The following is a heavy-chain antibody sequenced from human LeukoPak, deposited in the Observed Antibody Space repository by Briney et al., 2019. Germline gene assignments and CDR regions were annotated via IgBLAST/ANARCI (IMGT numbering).Heavy chain of an antibody. D-gene: IGHD5-12*01. CDR2: ISSSSSTI. CDR1: GFTFSSYS. J-gene: IGHJ4*02. Sequence: GGSLRLSCAASGFTFSSYSMNWVRQAPGKGLEWVSYISSSSSTIYYADSVKGRFTISRDNAKNSLYLQMNSLRAEDTAVYYCARDPLGGYSGYELNNWGQGTLVTVSS. V-gene: IGHV3-48*01. CDR3: ARDPLGGYSGYELNN.